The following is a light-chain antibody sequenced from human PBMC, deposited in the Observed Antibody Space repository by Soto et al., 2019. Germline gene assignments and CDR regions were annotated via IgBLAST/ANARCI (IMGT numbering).Light chain of an antibody. V-gene: IGKV1-5*01. Sequence: DIQMTQSPSTLSASVGDRVTINCRASQSISSWLAWYQQKPGKAPKLLIFDASSLESGTPSRFSGRRSGTEFTLTISSLQPDDFATYYCQHYNSYSEAFGQGTKVDIK. CDR1: QSISSW. CDR3: QHYNSYSEA. J-gene: IGKJ1*01. CDR2: DAS.